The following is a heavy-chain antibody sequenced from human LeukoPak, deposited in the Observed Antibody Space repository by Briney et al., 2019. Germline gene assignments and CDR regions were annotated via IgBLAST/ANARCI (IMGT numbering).Heavy chain of an antibody. J-gene: IGHJ5*02. V-gene: IGHV1-2*02. D-gene: IGHD2-2*01. CDR3: ARDGGVLHGVVVPVGWFDP. CDR1: GYTFTGYY. CDR2: INPNSGGT. Sequence: GASVKVSCKASGYTFTGYYMHWVRQAPGQGLEWMGWINPNSGGTNYAQKFQGRVTMTRDTSISTAYMELSRLRSDDTAVYYCARDGGVLHGVVVPVGWFDPWGQGTLVTVSS.